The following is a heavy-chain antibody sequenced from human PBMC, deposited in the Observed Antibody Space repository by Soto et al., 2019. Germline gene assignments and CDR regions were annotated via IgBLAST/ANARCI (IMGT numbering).Heavy chain of an antibody. D-gene: IGHD2-15*01. CDR3: AKVVVAATWDYYYGMDV. CDR2: ISGSGGST. V-gene: IGHV3-23*01. J-gene: IGHJ6*02. CDR1: GFTFSSYA. Sequence: GVLRLSCAASGFTFSSYAMSWVRQAPGKGLEWVSAISGSGGSTYYADSVKGRFTISRDNSKNTLYLQMNSLRAEDTAVYYCAKVVVAATWDYYYGMDVWGQGTTVTVSS.